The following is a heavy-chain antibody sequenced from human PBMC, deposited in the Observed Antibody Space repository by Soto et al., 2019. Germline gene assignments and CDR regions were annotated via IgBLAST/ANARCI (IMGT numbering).Heavy chain of an antibody. J-gene: IGHJ4*02. CDR1: GGSISSSSYY. D-gene: IGHD3-16*01. CDR3: ARLVSVLTPIPETIDYFEY. CDR2: IYYSGST. V-gene: IGHV4-39*01. Sequence: SETLSLTCTVSGGSISSSSYYWGWIRQPPGKGLERIGSIYYSGSTYYNPSLKSRVTISVDTSKNQFSLKLSSVTAADTAVYYCARLVSVLTPIPETIDYFEYWGQGTLVTVSS.